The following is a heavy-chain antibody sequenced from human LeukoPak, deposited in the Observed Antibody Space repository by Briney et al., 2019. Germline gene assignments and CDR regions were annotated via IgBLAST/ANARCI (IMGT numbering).Heavy chain of an antibody. Sequence: PSETLSLTCTVSGYSIRNGYNWGWIRLSPGKGLEWLGSIYQSGSTYDNPSLKSRVTISVDTSKHQFSLKLSSVTAADTAVYYCTRAFYSSSWYHKEDFFDYWGQGTPVTVSS. CDR1: GYSIRNGYN. J-gene: IGHJ4*02. CDR3: TRAFYSSSWYHKEDFFDY. D-gene: IGHD6-13*01. CDR2: IYQSGST. V-gene: IGHV4-38-2*02.